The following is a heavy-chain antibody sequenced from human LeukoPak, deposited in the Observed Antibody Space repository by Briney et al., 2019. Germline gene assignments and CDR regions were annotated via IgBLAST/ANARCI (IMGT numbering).Heavy chain of an antibody. V-gene: IGHV1-18*01. CDR1: GYTFSTYG. D-gene: IGHD5-12*01. CDR2: ISTYDGNT. CDR3: ARGTTADIDY. Sequence: ASVKVSCKASGYTFSTYGISWVRQAPGQGLEWMGWISTYDGNTNYAQKLQGRVTMTTDTSTSTAYMELRSLRSDDTAVYYCARGTTADIDYWGQGTLVTVSS. J-gene: IGHJ4*02.